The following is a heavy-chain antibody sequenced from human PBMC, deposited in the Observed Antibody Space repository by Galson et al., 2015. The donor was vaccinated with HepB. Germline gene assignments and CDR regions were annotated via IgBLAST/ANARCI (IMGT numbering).Heavy chain of an antibody. D-gene: IGHD6-13*01. J-gene: IGHJ5*02. CDR3: AKEPGRQQLVGWFDP. CDR2: ISYDGSNK. Sequence: SLRLSCAASGFTFSSYGMHWVRQAPGKGLEWVAVISYDGSNKYYADSVKGRFTISRDNSKNTLYLQMNSLRAEDTAVYYCAKEPGRQQLVGWFDPWGQGTLVTVSS. CDR1: GFTFSSYG. V-gene: IGHV3-30*18.